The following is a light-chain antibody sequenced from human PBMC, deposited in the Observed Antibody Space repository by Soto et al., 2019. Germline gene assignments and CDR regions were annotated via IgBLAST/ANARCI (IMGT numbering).Light chain of an antibody. V-gene: IGKV1-39*01. Sequence: DIQMTQSPSSLSASVGDRVTITCRASQNIRTYINWYQQKSGRAPNLLIFDASRLQSGVPSRFSGTGSGTDFTLTITSLQPEDCATYYCQQTSTTLWTFGQGTKV. J-gene: IGKJ1*01. CDR3: QQTSTTLWT. CDR2: DAS. CDR1: QNIRTY.